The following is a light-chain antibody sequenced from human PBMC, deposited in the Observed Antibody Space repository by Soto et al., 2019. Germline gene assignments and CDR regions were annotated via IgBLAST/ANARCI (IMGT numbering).Light chain of an antibody. CDR3: QQHIDYPLT. CDR2: CAS. V-gene: IGKV1-9*01. CDR1: PDNNTY. Sequence: SPCFLCAYVGSRFTITCLASPDNNTYIAWYQHTPGKAPKLLIYCASTLQSGVPARFSGSESGAVFTLTISSLEAEDVAFYCCQQHIDYPLTFRGGTKVDIK. J-gene: IGKJ4*01.